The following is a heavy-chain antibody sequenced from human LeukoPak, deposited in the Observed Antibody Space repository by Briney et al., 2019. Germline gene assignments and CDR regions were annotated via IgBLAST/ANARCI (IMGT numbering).Heavy chain of an antibody. CDR1: GFTVSTNY. D-gene: IGHD3-10*01. Sequence: GGSLRLSCAASGFTVSTNYMSWVRQAPGKGLEWVSLVYSGGTTYHADSVKGRFTISRDDSKNTVYLQMNSLRADDTAVYYCVKSPWYHGSGSYSGTIHWGQGTLVTVSS. V-gene: IGHV3-66*01. CDR3: VKSPWYHGSGSYSGTIH. CDR2: VYSGGTT. J-gene: IGHJ4*02.